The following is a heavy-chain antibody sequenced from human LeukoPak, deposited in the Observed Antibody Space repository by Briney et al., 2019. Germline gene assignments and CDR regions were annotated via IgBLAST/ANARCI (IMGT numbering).Heavy chain of an antibody. J-gene: IGHJ4*02. Sequence: GASVKVSCKASGGTFSSYAISWVRQAHGQGLEWMGGIIPIFGTANYAQKFQGRVTITADKSTSTAYMELSSLRSEDTAVYYCAREEQLNTFDYWGQGTLVTVSS. CDR1: GGTFSSYA. V-gene: IGHV1-69*06. D-gene: IGHD6-6*01. CDR3: AREEQLNTFDY. CDR2: IIPIFGTA.